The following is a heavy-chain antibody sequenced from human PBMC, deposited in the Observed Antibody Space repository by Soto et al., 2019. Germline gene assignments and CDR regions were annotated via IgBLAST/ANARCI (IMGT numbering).Heavy chain of an antibody. V-gene: IGHV1-3*01. J-gene: IGHJ6*02. CDR1: GYSFTIYA. CDR3: ARGVENIVVVLDVFGYYGMDV. Sequence: ASVKVSCKASGYSFTIYAIYWVRQSPLQRLDWMGWINAGNGNTKYSQKLQGRVTFTGDTSASTAHMELSSLRSEDTAVYFCARGVENIVVVLDVFGYYGMDVWGQGTTVTV. D-gene: IGHD2-2*01. CDR2: INAGNGNT.